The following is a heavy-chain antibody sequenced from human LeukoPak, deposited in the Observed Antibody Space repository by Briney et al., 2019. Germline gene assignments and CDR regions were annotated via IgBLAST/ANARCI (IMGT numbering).Heavy chain of an antibody. CDR2: INWNGGST. CDR3: ARALRRYSYGYPSPDY. Sequence: GGSLRLSCAASGFTFNTYWMHWVRQAPGKGLEWVSGINWNGGSTGYADSVKGRFTISRDNAKNSLYLQMNSLRAEDTALYYCARALRRYSYGYPSPDYWGQGTLVTVSS. V-gene: IGHV3-20*04. CDR1: GFTFNTYW. J-gene: IGHJ4*02. D-gene: IGHD5-18*01.